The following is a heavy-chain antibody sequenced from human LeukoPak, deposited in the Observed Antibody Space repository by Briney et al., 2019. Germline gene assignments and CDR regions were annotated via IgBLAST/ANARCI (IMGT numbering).Heavy chain of an antibody. D-gene: IGHD2-2*01. CDR1: GFTFSEYS. V-gene: IGHV3-21*01. CDR2: ISSRSGSI. Sequence: GGSLRLSCAASGFTFSEYSMNWVRQAPGRGLEWVSSISSRSGSIYYADSVQGRFTISRDNAKNSLYLQMNSLRAEDTAVYYCARDRAQLPLNNWFDPWGQGTLVTVSS. J-gene: IGHJ5*02. CDR3: ARDRAQLPLNNWFDP.